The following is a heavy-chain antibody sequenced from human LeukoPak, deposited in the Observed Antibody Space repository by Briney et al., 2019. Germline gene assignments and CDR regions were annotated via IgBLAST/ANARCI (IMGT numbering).Heavy chain of an antibody. CDR3: EKHRTRYFDY. D-gene: IGHD1-14*01. CDR1: GFTFSSYG. V-gene: IGHV3-30*18. Sequence: PGGSLRLSCAASGFTFSSYGMHWVRQAPGKGLEWVAVISYDGSNKYYADSVKGRFTISRDNSKNTLYLQMNSLRAEDTAVYYCEKHRTRYFDYWGQGTLVTVSS. J-gene: IGHJ4*02. CDR2: ISYDGSNK.